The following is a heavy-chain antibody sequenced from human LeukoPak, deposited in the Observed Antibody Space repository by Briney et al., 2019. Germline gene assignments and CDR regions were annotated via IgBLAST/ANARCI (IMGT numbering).Heavy chain of an antibody. CDR1: GGSISSYY. Sequence: SETLSLTCTVSGGSISSYYWSWIRQPPGKGLEWIGYIYYSGSTNYNPSLKSRVTISVDTSKNQFSLKLSSVTAADTAVYYCARENYYGSGDTFDYWGQGTLVTVSS. D-gene: IGHD3-10*01. V-gene: IGHV4-59*01. CDR2: IYYSGST. CDR3: ARENYYGSGDTFDY. J-gene: IGHJ4*02.